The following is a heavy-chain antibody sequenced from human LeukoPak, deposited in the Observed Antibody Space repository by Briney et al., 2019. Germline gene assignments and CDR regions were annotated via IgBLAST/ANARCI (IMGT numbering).Heavy chain of an antibody. J-gene: IGHJ4*01. CDR2: INPNSGGT. Sequence: ASVKVSCKASGYIFTYYYIHWVRQAPGQGLEWMGWINPNSGGTDYAQKFQGRVTMTRDTSISTAYMELSRVRADDTAVYYCARLNVVRGLYYFDYWGHGTLVTVSS. D-gene: IGHD3-10*01. V-gene: IGHV1-2*02. CDR3: ARLNVVRGLYYFDY. CDR1: GYIFTYYY.